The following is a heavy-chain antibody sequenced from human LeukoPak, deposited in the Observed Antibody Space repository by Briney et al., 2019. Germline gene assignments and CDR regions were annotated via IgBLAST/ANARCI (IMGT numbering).Heavy chain of an antibody. CDR2: IYYSGYT. J-gene: IGHJ6*03. CDR1: VGSISSYY. V-gene: IGHV4-59*01. Sequence: SETLSLTCTVSVGSISSYYWSWIRQPPGKGLKWIGNIYYSGYTTYSPSLRSRVTISVDTSKNQFSLKLSSVTAADTAVYYCARETSQKGAHYMDVWGKGTTITISS. CDR3: ARETSQKGAHYMDV. D-gene: IGHD3-16*01.